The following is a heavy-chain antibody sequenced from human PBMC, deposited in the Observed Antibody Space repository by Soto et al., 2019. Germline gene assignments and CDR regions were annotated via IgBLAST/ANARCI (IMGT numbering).Heavy chain of an antibody. D-gene: IGHD1-26*01. Sequence: EVQLLESGGGLVQPGGSLRLSCAASGFTFSSYAITWVRQAPGKGLEWVSVISGSGDRTYYADSVKGRFTISRDNSKNTLYLQMNSRRAEDTAVYYCASGRGRYCYYGMDVWGQGTTVTVSS. CDR3: ASGRGRYCYYGMDV. V-gene: IGHV3-23*01. CDR1: GFTFSSYA. CDR2: ISGSGDRT. J-gene: IGHJ6*02.